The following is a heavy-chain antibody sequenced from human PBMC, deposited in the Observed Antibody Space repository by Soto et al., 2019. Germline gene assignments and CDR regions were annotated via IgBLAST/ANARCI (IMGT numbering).Heavy chain of an antibody. J-gene: IGHJ6*03. D-gene: IGHD6-6*01. CDR2: INHSGST. CDR1: GGSFSGYY. Sequence: SETLSLTCAVYGGSFSGYYWSWIRQPPGKGLEWIGEINHSGSTNYNPSLKSRVTISVDTSKNQFSLKLSSVTAADTAVYYCARVEIGMYSSSSYYYYYMDVWGKGTTVTVSS. CDR3: ARVEIGMYSSSSYYYYYMDV. V-gene: IGHV4-34*01.